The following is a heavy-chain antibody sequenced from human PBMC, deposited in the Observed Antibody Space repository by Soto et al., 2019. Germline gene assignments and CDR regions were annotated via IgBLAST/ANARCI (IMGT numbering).Heavy chain of an antibody. Sequence: SYAASGFTFSSYAMGWVRQAPGKGLEWVSAISGSGGSTYYAYSVKGRFTISRDDSKNTLYLQMNSLRAEDTAVYYCAKAKEQQLTHWGQGTRVTVSS. D-gene: IGHD6-13*01. V-gene: IGHV3-23*01. CDR2: ISGSGGST. CDR1: GFTFSSYA. J-gene: IGHJ4*02. CDR3: AKAKEQQLTH.